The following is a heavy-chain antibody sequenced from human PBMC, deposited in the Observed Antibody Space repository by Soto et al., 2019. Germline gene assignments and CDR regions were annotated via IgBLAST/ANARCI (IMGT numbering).Heavy chain of an antibody. Sequence: QVQLQESGPGLVKPSETLSLTCTVSGASISSYYWTWIRQPQGKGLESIGYVYNSGITNYNPSLKSRVTISVDTSKNQLSLKLSSVTAADTAVYYCARDGGFYYGMDVWGQGTTVTVSS. CDR1: GASISSYY. J-gene: IGHJ6*02. CDR3: ARDGGFYYGMDV. CDR2: VYNSGIT. V-gene: IGHV4-59*01. D-gene: IGHD3-3*01.